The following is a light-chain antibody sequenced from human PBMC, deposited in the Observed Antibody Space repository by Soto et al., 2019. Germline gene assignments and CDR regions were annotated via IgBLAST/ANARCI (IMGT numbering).Light chain of an antibody. CDR1: SSDVGGYNY. CDR2: EVS. CDR3: SSYAGSNNLEV. J-gene: IGLJ1*01. Sequence: QSALTQPPSASGSPGQSVTISCTGTSSDVGGYNYVSWYQQHPGKAPKLMIYEVSKRPSGVPDRFSGSKSGNTASLTVSGLQAEDEAEYYCSSYAGSNNLEVFGTGTKLTVL. V-gene: IGLV2-8*01.